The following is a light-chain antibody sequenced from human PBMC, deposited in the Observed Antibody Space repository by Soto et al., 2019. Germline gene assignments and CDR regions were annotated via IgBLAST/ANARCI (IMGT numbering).Light chain of an antibody. CDR3: CSYAGSYTYV. J-gene: IGLJ1*01. V-gene: IGLV2-11*01. Sequence: QSVLTQPRSVSGSPGQSVTISCTGTSSDVGGYNYVSWYQQHPGKAPKLMIYDVSKRPSGVPDRFSGSKSGNTASLTISGLQAEDEADYYCCSYAGSYTYVFGTGTKHTVL. CDR1: SSDVGGYNY. CDR2: DVS.